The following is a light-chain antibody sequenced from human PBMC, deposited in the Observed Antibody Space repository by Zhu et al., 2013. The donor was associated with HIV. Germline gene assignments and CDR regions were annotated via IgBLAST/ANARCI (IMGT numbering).Light chain of an antibody. CDR1: SGSIDTNY. J-gene: IGLJ3*02. Sequence: NFMLAQPHSVSESAGKTVTISCSRSSGSIDTNYVQWYQRRPGSSPITVIYEDDQRPSDVPDRFSASIDTSSNSAFLTISGLKSEDEADYFCQSYDSNNHWVFGGGTKLTVL. V-gene: IGLV6-57*01. CDR2: EDD. CDR3: QSYDSNNHWV.